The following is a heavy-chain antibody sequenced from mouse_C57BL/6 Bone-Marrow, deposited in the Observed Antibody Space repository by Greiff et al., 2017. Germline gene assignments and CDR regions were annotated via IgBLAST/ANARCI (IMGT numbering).Heavy chain of an antibody. CDR1: GFNIKDDY. V-gene: IGHV14-4*01. D-gene: IGHD1-1*01. J-gene: IGHJ4*01. Sequence: EVKLVESGAELVRPGASVKLSCTASGFNIKDDYMHWVKQRPEQGLEWIGWIDPENGDTEYASKFQGKATITADTSSNTAYLQLSILTSEDTAVYYCTTAGSSPDYAMDYWGQGTSGTVSS. CDR3: TTAGSSPDYAMDY. CDR2: IDPENGDT.